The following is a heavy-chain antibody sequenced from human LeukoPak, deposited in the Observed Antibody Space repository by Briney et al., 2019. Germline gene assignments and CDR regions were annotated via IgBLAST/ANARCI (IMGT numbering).Heavy chain of an antibody. J-gene: IGHJ6*02. CDR1: GFTFDGYA. CDR3: AKDGERRWGLWCNGMDV. CDR2: ISGDGGST. D-gene: IGHD1-1*01. V-gene: IGHV3-43*02. Sequence: PGGSLRLSCAASGFTFDGYAMHWVRQAPGKGLEWVSLISGDGGSTYYADSVKGRFTISRDNSKNSLYLQINSLRTEDTALYYCAKDGERRWGLWCNGMDVWGQGTTVTVSS.